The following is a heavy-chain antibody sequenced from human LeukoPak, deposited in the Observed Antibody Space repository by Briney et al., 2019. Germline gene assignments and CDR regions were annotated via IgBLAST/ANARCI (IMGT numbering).Heavy chain of an antibody. Sequence: GASVKVSCKASGYTFISCDINWVRQATGQGLEWMAWMNPNSGNTGYAQKFQGRVTMTRNTSISTAYMELSSLTSEDTAVYYCARGRAASIAVAWGWGQGTPVTVSS. J-gene: IGHJ4*02. CDR3: ARGRAASIAVAWG. CDR1: GYTFISCD. CDR2: MNPNSGNT. D-gene: IGHD6-19*01. V-gene: IGHV1-8*01.